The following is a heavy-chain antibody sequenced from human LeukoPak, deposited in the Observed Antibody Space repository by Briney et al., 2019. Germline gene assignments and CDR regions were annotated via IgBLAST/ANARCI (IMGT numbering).Heavy chain of an antibody. CDR1: GASFSGYH. Sequence: PSETLSLTCAVYGASFSGYHWSWIRQPPGKGLEWIGEINHSGSTNYNPSLKSRVTISVDTSKNQFSLKLSSVTAADTAVYYCARGPRLSRYCSSTSCRRFDYWGQGTLVTVSS. CDR3: ARGPRLSRYCSSTSCRRFDY. V-gene: IGHV4-34*01. D-gene: IGHD2-2*01. J-gene: IGHJ4*02. CDR2: INHSGST.